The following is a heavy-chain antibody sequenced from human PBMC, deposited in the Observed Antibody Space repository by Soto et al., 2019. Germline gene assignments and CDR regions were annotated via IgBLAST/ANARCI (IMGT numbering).Heavy chain of an antibody. CDR2: IRGSGDRT. CDR3: ARGLTVNAWRWLDP. D-gene: IGHD5-12*01. Sequence: EVKLLESGGGLVPPWGSLRLTCAASGFTLNSFALSWVRQAPGKGLEWVSFIRGSGDRTYYADSVKGRFTVSRNNSKGTLVLQMDIRSADDSAVYYCARGLTVNAWRWLDPWGQGTLVTVSS. V-gene: IGHV3-23*01. J-gene: IGHJ5*02. CDR1: GFTLNSFA.